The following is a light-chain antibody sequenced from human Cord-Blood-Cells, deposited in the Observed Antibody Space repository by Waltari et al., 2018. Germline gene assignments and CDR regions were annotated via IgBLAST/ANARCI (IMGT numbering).Light chain of an antibody. V-gene: IGKV2-30*01. CDR3: MQGTHWPPT. CDR2: KVS. CDR1: QSLVYSDGNTY. J-gene: IGKJ1*01. Sequence: DVVMTQSPLSLPVTLGQPASISCRSSQSLVYSDGNTYLNWFQQRPGQSPRRLIYKVSNRDSGVPDRCSGSGSGTDFTLKISRVEAEDFGVYYCMQGTHWPPTFGQGTKVEIK.